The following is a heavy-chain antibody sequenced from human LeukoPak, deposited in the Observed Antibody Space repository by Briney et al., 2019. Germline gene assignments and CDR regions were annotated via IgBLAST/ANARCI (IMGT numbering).Heavy chain of an antibody. CDR1: GYTFTGYY. D-gene: IGHD6-13*01. V-gene: IGHV1-2*04. J-gene: IGHJ4*02. CDR2: INPNSGGT. Sequence: GASVKVSCKASGYTFTGYYMHWVRQAPGQGLEWMGWINPNSGGTNYAQKFQGWVTMTRDTSISTAYMELSRLRSDDTAVYYCARGFAAAGHALDYWGQGTLVTVSS. CDR3: ARGFAAAGHALDY.